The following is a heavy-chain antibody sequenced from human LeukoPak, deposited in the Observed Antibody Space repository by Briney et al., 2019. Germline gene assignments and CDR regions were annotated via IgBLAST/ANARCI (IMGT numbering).Heavy chain of an antibody. J-gene: IGHJ4*02. D-gene: IGHD3-9*01. CDR2: IHSSGST. CDR3: ARDPGDTDWYNFDF. Sequence: KASETLSLTCTVSGGSLSGHFWSWFRRPPGKGLENIGYIHSSGSTNYNPSYKSRVTVSRKMSKNQFSLSLSSVTAADTAVYYCARDPGDTDWYNFDFWGQGILVTVSS. V-gene: IGHV4-59*11. CDR1: GGSLSGHF.